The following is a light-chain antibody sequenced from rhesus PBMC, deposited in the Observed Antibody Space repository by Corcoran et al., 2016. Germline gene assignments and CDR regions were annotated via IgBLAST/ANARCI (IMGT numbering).Light chain of an antibody. J-gene: IGKJ4*01. CDR2: YAN. CDR3: QQGNSNPPLT. Sequence: DIQMSQSPSSLSASVGDRVTITCRASQGISSYLNWYQQKPGKDPKLLIYYANSLASGVPSRFSGSGSGTEFTLTISSLQPEDFATYYCQQGNSNPPLTFGGGTKVEIK. CDR1: QGISSY. V-gene: IGKV1-32*02.